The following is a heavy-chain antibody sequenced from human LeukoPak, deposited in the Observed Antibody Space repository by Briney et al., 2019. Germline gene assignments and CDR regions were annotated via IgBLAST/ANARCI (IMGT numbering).Heavy chain of an antibody. Sequence: GGSLRLSCAASGFTFRSYAMSWVRQAPGKGLQWVSIITDGGGGTYYADSVKGRFTISRDNSKSTLYLQMTSLRVEDTAVYYCAKVDSGWFKGRLGHWGPGTLVTVSS. CDR3: AKVDSGWFKGRLGH. CDR1: GFTFRSYA. D-gene: IGHD6-19*01. V-gene: IGHV3-23*01. J-gene: IGHJ4*02. CDR2: ITDGGGGT.